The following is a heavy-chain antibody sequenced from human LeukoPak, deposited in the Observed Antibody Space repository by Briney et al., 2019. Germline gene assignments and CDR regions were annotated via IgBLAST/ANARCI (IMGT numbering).Heavy chain of an antibody. J-gene: IGHJ4*02. CDR3: ARLTYYYDSSGYPFDY. CDR2: IYPGDSDT. Sequence: GESLKISCQGSGYSFTSYWIGWVRQMPGKGLEWMGIIYPGDSDTRYSPSFQGQVTISADKSISTAYLQWSSLKASDTAMYYCARLTYYYDSSGYPFDYWGQGTLVTVSS. D-gene: IGHD3-22*01. V-gene: IGHV5-51*01. CDR1: GYSFTSYW.